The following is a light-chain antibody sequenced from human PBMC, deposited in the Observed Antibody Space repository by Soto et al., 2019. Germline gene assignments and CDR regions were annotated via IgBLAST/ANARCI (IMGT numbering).Light chain of an antibody. CDR1: SSDVGAYNY. J-gene: IGLJ2*01. CDR3: SSYTDSNTVL. Sequence: QSALTQPASVSGSPGQSITISCTGTSSDVGAYNYVSWYQHHPGKAPKLIIYEVVNRPSGISNRFSGSKSGNTASLAISGLQAEDEADYYCSSYTDSNTVLFGGGTKVTV. CDR2: EVV. V-gene: IGLV2-14*01.